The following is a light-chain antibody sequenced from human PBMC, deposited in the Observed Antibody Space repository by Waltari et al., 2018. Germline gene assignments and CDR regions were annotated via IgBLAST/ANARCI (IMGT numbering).Light chain of an antibody. J-gene: IGLJ1*01. CDR1: SSDIGAYNY. V-gene: IGLV2-8*01. CDR3: SSYAGSNNYV. Sequence: QSALTQPPSASGSPGQSVTISCTGTSSDIGAYNYFPWYQQHPGKAPTRMIYEVSKRPSGVPDRFSGSKSGNTASLTVSGLQAEDEADYYCSSYAGSNNYVFGTGTKVTVL. CDR2: EVS.